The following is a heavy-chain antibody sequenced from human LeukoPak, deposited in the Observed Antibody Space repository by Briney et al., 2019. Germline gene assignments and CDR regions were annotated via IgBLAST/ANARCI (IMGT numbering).Heavy chain of an antibody. CDR3: ARDLWSGYYDAFDI. CDR2: IYTSGST. Sequence: SENLSLTCTVSGGSISSGSYYWSWIRQPAGKGLEWIGRIYTSGSTNYNPSLKSRVTISVDTSKNQFSLKLSSVTAADTAVYYCARDLWSGYYDAFDIWGQGTMVTVSS. J-gene: IGHJ3*02. CDR1: GGSISSGSYY. V-gene: IGHV4-61*02. D-gene: IGHD3-3*01.